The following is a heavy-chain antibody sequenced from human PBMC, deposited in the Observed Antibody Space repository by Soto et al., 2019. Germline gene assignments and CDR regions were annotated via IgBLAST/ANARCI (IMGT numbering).Heavy chain of an antibody. CDR3: TRVDSWSVYDPFDY. CDR2: IDPRNDIT. V-gene: IGHV1-46*01. CDR1: GYSFTAYY. J-gene: IGHJ4*01. D-gene: IGHD1-26*01. Sequence: QVQLVQSGAEVKKPGASVRVSCRPSGYSFTAYYIHWVRQAPGQGLEWMGVIDPRNDITSYAEKFQGRVSMIKDTSTRTVYMELSNLRSEDTAVYYCTRVDSWSVYDPFDYWGQGTLLTVSS.